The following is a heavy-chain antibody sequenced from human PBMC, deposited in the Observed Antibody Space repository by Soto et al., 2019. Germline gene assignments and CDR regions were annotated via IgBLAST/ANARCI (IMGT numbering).Heavy chain of an antibody. CDR3: ARLLTTHYYYGMDV. CDR1: GDSVSSNSAA. J-gene: IGHJ6*02. D-gene: IGHD1-26*01. V-gene: IGHV6-1*01. Sequence: SPTLSLTCAISGDSVSSNSAAWNWIKQSPSRGLEWLGRTYYRSKWYNDYAVSVKSRITINPDTSKNQFSLQLNSVTPEDTAVYYCARLLTTHYYYGMDVWGQGTTVTVSS. CDR2: TYYRSKWYN.